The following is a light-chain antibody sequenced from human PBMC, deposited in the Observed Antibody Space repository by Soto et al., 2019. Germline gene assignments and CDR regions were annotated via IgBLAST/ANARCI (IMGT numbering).Light chain of an antibody. CDR3: QQRRT. V-gene: IGKV3-11*01. CDR2: HAS. J-gene: IGKJ1*01. CDR1: QSVTNS. Sequence: EIVLTQSPATLSLSPGERATLSCRASQSVTNSLAWYQQKPGQAPRLLIYHASNRATGIPARFSGSGSGTDFTLTISSLEPAEFAVYYCQQRRTFGQGTKVEIK.